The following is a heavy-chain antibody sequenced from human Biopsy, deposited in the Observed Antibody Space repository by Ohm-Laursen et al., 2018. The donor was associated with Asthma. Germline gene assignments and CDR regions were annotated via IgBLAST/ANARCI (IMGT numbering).Heavy chain of an antibody. V-gene: IGHV1-69*13. CDR1: GGTFSSNS. CDR2: IIPIFGPT. CDR3: ARGYSGSDRIVYYYSGLEV. Sequence: VKISCKPSGGTFSSNSINWVRQAPGQGLEWMGRIIPIFGPTNYAQKFQGRVTITADESTSTAYMELSSLSSEDTAVYYCARGYSGSDRIVYYYSGLEVWGQGTTVTVSS. D-gene: IGHD5-12*01. J-gene: IGHJ6*02.